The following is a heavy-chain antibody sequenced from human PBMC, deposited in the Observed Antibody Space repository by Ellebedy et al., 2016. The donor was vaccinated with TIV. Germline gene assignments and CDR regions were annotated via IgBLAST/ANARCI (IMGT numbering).Heavy chain of an antibody. V-gene: IGHV3-23*01. D-gene: IGHD3-10*01. CDR1: GFTLSSYA. J-gene: IGHJ4*02. Sequence: GGSLRLXCAASGFTLSSYAMSWVRQAPGKGLEWVSAISGSGGSTYYADSVKGRFTISRDNSKNTLYLQMNSLRAEDTAVYYCAKVGYYGSGSYFDYWGQGTLVTVSS. CDR3: AKVGYYGSGSYFDY. CDR2: ISGSGGST.